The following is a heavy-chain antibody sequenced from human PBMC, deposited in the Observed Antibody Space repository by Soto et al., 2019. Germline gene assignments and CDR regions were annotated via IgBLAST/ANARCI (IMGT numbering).Heavy chain of an antibody. J-gene: IGHJ5*02. V-gene: IGHV4-34*01. CDR1: GGSFSGYY. D-gene: IGHD5-18*01. CDR3: ARAAGGTWIQLWLGWFDP. Sequence: NPSETLSLTCAVYGGSFSGYYWSWIRQPPGKGLEWIGEINHSGSTNYNPSLKSRVTISVDTSKNQFSLKLSSVTAADTAVYYCARAAGGTWIQLWLGWFDPWGQGTLVTVSS. CDR2: INHSGST.